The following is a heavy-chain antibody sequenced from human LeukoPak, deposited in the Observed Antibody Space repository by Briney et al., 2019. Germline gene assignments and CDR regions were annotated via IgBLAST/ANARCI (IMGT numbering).Heavy chain of an antibody. CDR3: ARGGGYSYDLDN. CDR2: IYYSGST. V-gene: IGHV4-59*01. Sequence: PSETLSLTCTVSGGSISSYYWSWIRQPPGKGLEWIGYIYYSGSTNYNPSLKSRVTISVDTSKNQFSLKLSSVTAADTAVYFCARGGGYSYDLDNWGQGTLVTVSS. CDR1: GGSISSYY. J-gene: IGHJ4*02. D-gene: IGHD5-18*01.